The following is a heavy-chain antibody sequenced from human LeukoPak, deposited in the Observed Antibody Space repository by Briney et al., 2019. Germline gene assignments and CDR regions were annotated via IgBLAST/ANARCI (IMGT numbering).Heavy chain of an antibody. CDR2: ISAYNGNT. Sequence: ASVKVSCKASGYTFTSYGISWVRQAPGQGLEWMGWISAYNGNTNYAQKLQGRVTMTTDRSTSTAYMELRSLRSDDTAVYYCARVLVSGWYGLDAFDIWGQGTMVTVSS. D-gene: IGHD6-19*01. V-gene: IGHV1-18*01. CDR1: GYTFTSYG. CDR3: ARVLVSGWYGLDAFDI. J-gene: IGHJ3*02.